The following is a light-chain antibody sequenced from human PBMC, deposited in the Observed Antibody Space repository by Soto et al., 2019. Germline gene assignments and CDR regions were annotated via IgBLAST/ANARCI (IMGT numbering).Light chain of an antibody. CDR2: GAS. CDR3: QQYGTSPYT. Sequence: IVLTQSPGTLSLSPGERATLSCRASQRVSSGYLAWYHQKPGQAPRLLIYGASNRATGIPDRFIGSGSGTDFPLTISRLESEDFAVYYCQQYGTSPYTFGQGTNLEIK. CDR1: QRVSSGY. J-gene: IGKJ2*01. V-gene: IGKV3-20*01.